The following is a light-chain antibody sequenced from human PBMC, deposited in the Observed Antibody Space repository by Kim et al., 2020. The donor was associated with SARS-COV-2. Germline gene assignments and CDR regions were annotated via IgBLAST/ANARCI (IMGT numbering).Light chain of an antibody. V-gene: IGKV1-5*03. CDR2: KAS. Sequence: SAAVGDRVTITCRASQSITSWLAWYQHKPGKAPKLLIYKASSLESGVPSRFSGSGSGTEFTLTISSLQPDDFATYYCQQYDTYWTFGQGTKVDIK. CDR1: QSITSW. CDR3: QQYDTYWT. J-gene: IGKJ1*01.